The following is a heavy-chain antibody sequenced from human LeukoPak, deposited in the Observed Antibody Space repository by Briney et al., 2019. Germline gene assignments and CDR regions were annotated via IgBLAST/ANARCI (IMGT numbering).Heavy chain of an antibody. D-gene: IGHD2-2*01. Sequence: ASETLSLTCAVYGGSFSGYYWSWIRQPPGKGLEWIGEINHSGSTNYNPSLKSRVTISVDTSKNQFSLKLSSVTAADTAVYYCARGSEYCSSTSCFWFDPWGQGTLVTVSS. CDR1: GGSFSGYY. CDR3: ARGSEYCSSTSCFWFDP. V-gene: IGHV4-34*01. CDR2: INHSGST. J-gene: IGHJ5*02.